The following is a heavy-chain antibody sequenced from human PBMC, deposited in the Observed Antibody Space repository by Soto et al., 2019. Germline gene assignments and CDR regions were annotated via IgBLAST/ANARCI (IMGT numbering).Heavy chain of an antibody. D-gene: IGHD3-16*02. CDR3: AKAFGGVIFNYYCGRDV. J-gene: IGHJ6*02. Sequence: EVQLVESGGGLVKPGGSLRLSCAASGFTFSSYSMNWVRQAPGKGLEWVSSISSSSSYIYYADSVKGRFTISRDNAKNSLSMQLNSLRAEDKDVYYCAKAFGGVIFNYYCGRDVLGQGTTVTVSS. CDR1: GFTFSSYS. CDR2: ISSSSSYI. V-gene: IGHV3-21*01.